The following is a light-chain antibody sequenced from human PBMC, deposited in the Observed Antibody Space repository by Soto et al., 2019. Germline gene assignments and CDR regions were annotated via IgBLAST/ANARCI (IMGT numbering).Light chain of an antibody. CDR3: QQYNGDSRG. CDR1: QNINIW. V-gene: IGKV1-5*01. CDR2: NAA. Sequence: DIQMTQSPSTLSASVGDRVTITCRASQNINIWLAWYQQKPGKAPKLLIYNAAYLESGVPSRFSSSGSGTDFTLTLSSLQPDDFAIYYCQQYNGDSRGFGQGTKVELK. J-gene: IGKJ1*01.